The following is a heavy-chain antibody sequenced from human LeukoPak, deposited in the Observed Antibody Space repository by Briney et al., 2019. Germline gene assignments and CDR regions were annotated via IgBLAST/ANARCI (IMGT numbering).Heavy chain of an antibody. J-gene: IGHJ4*02. CDR2: IKWDGGRT. D-gene: IGHD5-24*01. Sequence: GGSLRLSCAASGFTFDDHGMSWVRQAPGKGLEWVSGIKWDGGRTGYADSVKGRFTISRDNAKNSLYLQMNSLRAEDTAVYYCAKSGYNRFDYWGQGTRVTVSS. CDR1: GFTFDDHG. V-gene: IGHV3-20*04. CDR3: AKSGYNRFDY.